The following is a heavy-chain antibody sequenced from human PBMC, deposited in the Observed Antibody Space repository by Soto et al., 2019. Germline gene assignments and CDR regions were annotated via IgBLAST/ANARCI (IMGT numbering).Heavy chain of an antibody. CDR1: GYKFIDYW. V-gene: IGHV5-10-1*01. CDR3: ARPIDSSGYFPDY. J-gene: IGHJ4*02. CDR2: IDPSDSYT. Sequence: GESLKISCKGSGYKFIDYWISWVRQMPGKGLEWMGRIDPSDSYTNYSPSFQGHVTISADKSISTAYLQWSSLKASDTAMYYCARPIDSSGYFPDYWGQGTLVTVSS. D-gene: IGHD3-22*01.